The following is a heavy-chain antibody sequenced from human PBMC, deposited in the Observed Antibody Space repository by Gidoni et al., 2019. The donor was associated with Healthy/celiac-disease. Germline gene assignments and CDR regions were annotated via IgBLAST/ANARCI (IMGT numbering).Heavy chain of an antibody. Sequence: QVQLVESGGGVVQPGRSLRLSCAASGFTFSSYAMHWVRQAPGKGLEWVAVISDDGSNKYYADSVKGRFTISRDNSKNTLYLQMNSLRAEDTAVYYCARDTDLGYSGLENAFDIWGQGTMVTVSS. CDR2: ISDDGSNK. CDR1: GFTFSSYA. V-gene: IGHV3-30*04. J-gene: IGHJ3*02. CDR3: ARDTDLGYSGLENAFDI. D-gene: IGHD3-22*01.